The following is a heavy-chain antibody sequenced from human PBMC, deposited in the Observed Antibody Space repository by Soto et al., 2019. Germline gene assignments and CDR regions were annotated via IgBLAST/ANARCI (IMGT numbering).Heavy chain of an antibody. V-gene: IGHV3-53*01. CDR1: GFIVNSAY. J-gene: IGHJ4*02. Sequence: EVQLVESGGGLIPPGGSLRLSCAASGFIVNSAYMTWVRQAPGKGLEWLSMINSDGSTLYAESVKGRFTISRDNSKNWLDLQMNSLRAEDTAMYYFARCGYSVAWGYWGQGTLVSVTS. D-gene: IGHD5-18*01. CDR2: INSDGST. CDR3: ARCGYSVAWGY.